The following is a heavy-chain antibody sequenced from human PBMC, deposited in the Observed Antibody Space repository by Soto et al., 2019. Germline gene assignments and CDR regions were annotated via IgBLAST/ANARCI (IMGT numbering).Heavy chain of an antibody. V-gene: IGHV3-43*01. D-gene: IGHD5-18*01. J-gene: IGHJ4*02. CDR2: ISWDGGST. CDR1: GFTFDDYT. Sequence: GALRLSCVASGFTFDDYTMHWIRQAPGKGLEWVSLISWDGGSTYYADSVKGRFTISRDNSKNSLFLQMNSLRTEDTALYYCAKEVGYSYGHPDYCGQGSLATVS. CDR3: AKEVGYSYGHPDY.